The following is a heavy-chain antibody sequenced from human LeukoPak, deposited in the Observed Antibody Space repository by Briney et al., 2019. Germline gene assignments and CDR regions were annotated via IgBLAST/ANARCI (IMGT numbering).Heavy chain of an antibody. V-gene: IGHV1-2*02. CDR3: ARGALLLWFGESNDY. CDR1: GYTFTGCY. Sequence: ASVKVSCKASGYTFTGCYMHWVRQAPGQGLGWMGWINPNSGGTNYAQKFQSRVTMTRDTSISTAYMELSRLRSDDTAAYYCARGALLLWFGESNDYWGQGTLVTVSS. CDR2: INPNSGGT. J-gene: IGHJ4*02. D-gene: IGHD3-10*01.